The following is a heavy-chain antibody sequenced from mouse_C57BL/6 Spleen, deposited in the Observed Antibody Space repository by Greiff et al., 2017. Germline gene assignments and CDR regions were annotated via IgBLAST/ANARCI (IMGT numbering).Heavy chain of an antibody. CDR1: GFTFSDYG. V-gene: IGHV5-17*01. CDR3: AKAIPYYYGSSYYYAMDY. D-gene: IGHD1-1*01. Sequence: EVQVVESGGGLVKPGGSLKLSCAASGFTFSDYGMHWVRQAPEKGLEWVAYISSGSSTIYSADTVKGRFTLSRDNAKNTLFLQMTSRRSEDTAMYYCAKAIPYYYGSSYYYAMDYWGQGTSVTVSS. J-gene: IGHJ4*01. CDR2: ISSGSSTI.